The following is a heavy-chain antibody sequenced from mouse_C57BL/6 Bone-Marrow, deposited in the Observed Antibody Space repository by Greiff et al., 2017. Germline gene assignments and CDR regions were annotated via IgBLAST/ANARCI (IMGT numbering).Heavy chain of an antibody. D-gene: IGHD1-1*01. V-gene: IGHV1-56*01. J-gene: IGHJ3*01. CDR2: IFPGSGST. CDR3: ARGYYYGSSYVWFAY. Sequence: VQLQQSGPELVRPGASVKISCKAPGYTFTSHWMQWVRQRPGQGLEWIGEIFPGSGSTYYNAKFKGKATLTVDTSSSTAYMQLHSLTSADSAVYFCARGYYYGSSYVWFAYWGQGTLVTVSA. CDR1: GYTFTSHW.